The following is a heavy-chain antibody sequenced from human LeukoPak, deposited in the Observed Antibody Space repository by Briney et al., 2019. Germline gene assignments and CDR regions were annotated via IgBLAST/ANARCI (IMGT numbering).Heavy chain of an antibody. D-gene: IGHD3-9*01. J-gene: IGHJ4*02. CDR2: ISGIGSNT. CDR3: AKSFDYDVLTGQGY. CDR1: GFTFNNYA. V-gene: IGHV3-23*01. Sequence: GGSLRLSCAASGFTFNNYAMSWVRQAPGKGLEWFSVISGIGSNTYYADSVKGRFTISRDNSENTLYLQMNSLRAEDTAIYYCAKSFDYDVLTGQGYWGQGTLVTVSS.